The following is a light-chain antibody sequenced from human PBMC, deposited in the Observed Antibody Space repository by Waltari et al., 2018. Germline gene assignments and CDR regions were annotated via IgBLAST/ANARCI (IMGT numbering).Light chain of an antibody. CDR2: EDS. CDR3: GTWDSSLSGAV. Sequence: QSVLTQPPSVSAAPGQRVTISCSGGHSNIGNNYVSWYRQFPGTAPKLLICEDSERPSGVPGRFSGSKSGTSATLDITGLQAGDEADYYCGTWDSSLSGAVFGGGTHLTVL. V-gene: IGLV1-51*02. CDR1: HSNIGNNY. J-gene: IGLJ7*01.